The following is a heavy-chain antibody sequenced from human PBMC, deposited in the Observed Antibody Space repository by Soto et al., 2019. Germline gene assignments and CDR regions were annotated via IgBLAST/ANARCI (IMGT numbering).Heavy chain of an antibody. Sequence: SQTLSLTCVISGDIVSSNSAAWNWIRQSPSRGLEWLGRTYYRSKWHNEYAVSVRSRITINPDTSKNQFSLQVHSVTPEDTAVYYCARDRYCSSTSCSVSSWSDPWGQGTLGTVSS. CDR2: TYYRSKWHN. CDR3: ARDRYCSSTSCSVSSWSDP. CDR1: GDIVSSNSAA. J-gene: IGHJ5*02. D-gene: IGHD2-2*01. V-gene: IGHV6-1*01.